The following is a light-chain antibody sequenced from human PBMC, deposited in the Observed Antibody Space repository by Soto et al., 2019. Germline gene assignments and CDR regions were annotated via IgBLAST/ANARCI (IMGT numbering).Light chain of an antibody. V-gene: IGLV1-40*01. CDR2: GNS. CDR3: QSYDSTLSDRYV. J-gene: IGLJ1*01. Sequence: QAVVTQPPSVSGAPGQRVTISCTGSSSSIGAGYDVHWYQQRPGTAPKLLIFGNSNRPSGVPDRFSGSKSGTSASLTITGLQAEDEGDYYCQSYDSTLSDRYVFGSGTKLTV. CDR1: SSSIGAGYD.